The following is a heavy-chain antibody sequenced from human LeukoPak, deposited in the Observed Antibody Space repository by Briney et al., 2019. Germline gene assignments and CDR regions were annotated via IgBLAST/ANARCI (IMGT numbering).Heavy chain of an antibody. Sequence: ASVKVSCKASGYTFTSYDIDWVRQATGQGLEWMGWMNPNSGNTGYAQKFQGRVTMTRNTSISTAYMELCSLRSEDTAVYYCARGRGGGPILTGPHFDYWGQGTLVTVSS. CDR1: GYTFTSYD. CDR3: ARGRGGGPILTGPHFDY. V-gene: IGHV1-8*01. CDR2: MNPNSGNT. J-gene: IGHJ4*02. D-gene: IGHD3-9*01.